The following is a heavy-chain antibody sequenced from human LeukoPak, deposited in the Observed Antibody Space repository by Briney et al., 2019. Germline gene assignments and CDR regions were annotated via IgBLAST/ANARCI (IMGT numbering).Heavy chain of an antibody. CDR3: ARSPYGSGSYYGLDI. CDR1: GYTFTSYY. D-gene: IGHD3-10*01. J-gene: IGHJ3*02. CDR2: INPSGGST. Sequence: ASVKVSCKASGYTFTSYYMHWVRQAPGQGLEWMGIINPSGGSTSYAQKFQGRVTMTRDTSTSTVYMELSSLRSEDTAVYYCARSPYGSGSYYGLDIWGQGTMVTVSS. V-gene: IGHV1-46*01.